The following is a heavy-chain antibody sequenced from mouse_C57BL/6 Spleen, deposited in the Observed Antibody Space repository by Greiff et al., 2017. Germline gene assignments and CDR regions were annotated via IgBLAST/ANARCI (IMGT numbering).Heavy chain of an antibody. V-gene: IGHV1-22*01. D-gene: IGHD1-1*01. J-gene: IGHJ2*01. CDR2: INPNNGGT. CDR3: ARWGYGSFDY. Sequence: EVKLMESGPELVKPGASVKMSCKASGYTFTDYNMHWVKQSHGKSLEWIGYINPNNGGTSYNQKFKGKATLTVNKSSSTAYMELRSLTSEDSAVYYCARWGYGSFDYWGQGTTLTVSS. CDR1: GYTFTDYN.